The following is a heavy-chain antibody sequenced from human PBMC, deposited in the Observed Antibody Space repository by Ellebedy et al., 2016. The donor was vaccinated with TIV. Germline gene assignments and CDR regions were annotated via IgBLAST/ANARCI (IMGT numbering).Heavy chain of an antibody. J-gene: IGHJ4*02. V-gene: IGHV3-23*01. CDR1: GLTFRKYA. CDR3: ANRDFDCGGGCYSPFDY. Sequence: PGGSLRLSCAASGLTFRKYAMSWVRQPPGKGLEWVSAISGSGDSTFYADSVKGRFTISRDNSKNTVYLQMSSLRAEDTAVYYCANRDFDCGGGCYSPFDYWGQGALVTVSS. CDR2: ISGSGDST. D-gene: IGHD2-15*01.